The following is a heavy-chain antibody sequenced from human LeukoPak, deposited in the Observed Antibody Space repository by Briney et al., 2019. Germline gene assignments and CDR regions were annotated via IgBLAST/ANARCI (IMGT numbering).Heavy chain of an antibody. CDR2: ISWNSGNI. CDR3: AKGEGSMIVN. CDR1: GVTFDDYA. D-gene: IGHD3-22*01. V-gene: IGHV3-9*01. J-gene: IGHJ4*02. Sequence: GRSLRLSCAASGVTFDDYAMHWVRQAPGKGLEWVSGISWNSGNIGYADSVKGRFTISRDNAKNSLYLQMNSLRAEDTALYYCAKGEGSMIVNWGQGTLVTVSS.